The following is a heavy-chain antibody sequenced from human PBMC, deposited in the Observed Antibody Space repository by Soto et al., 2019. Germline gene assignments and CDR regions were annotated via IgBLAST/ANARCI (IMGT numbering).Heavy chain of an antibody. V-gene: IGHV3-21*01. CDR3: ARVGGGNVLNAFDI. D-gene: IGHD2-15*01. Sequence: PGGSLRLSCAASGFTFRSYSMNWVRQAPGKGLEWVSSISSSSSYIYYADSVKGRFTISRDNAKNSLYLQMNSLRAEDTAVYYCARVGGGNVLNAFDIWGQGTMVTVSS. CDR1: GFTFRSYS. CDR2: ISSSSSYI. J-gene: IGHJ3*02.